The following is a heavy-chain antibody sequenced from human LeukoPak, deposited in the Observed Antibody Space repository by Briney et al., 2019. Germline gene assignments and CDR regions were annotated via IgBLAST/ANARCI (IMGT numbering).Heavy chain of an antibody. CDR2: IYYSGST. J-gene: IGHJ4*02. D-gene: IGHD3-10*01. CDR1: GGSISSYY. Sequence: SETLSLTCTVSGGSISSYYWSWIRQPPGKGLEWIGYIYYSGSTNYNPSLKGRVTISVDTSKNQFSLKLSSVTAADTAVYYCARHSTYGSGSYTEDYWGQGTLVTVSS. V-gene: IGHV4-59*08. CDR3: ARHSTYGSGSYTEDY.